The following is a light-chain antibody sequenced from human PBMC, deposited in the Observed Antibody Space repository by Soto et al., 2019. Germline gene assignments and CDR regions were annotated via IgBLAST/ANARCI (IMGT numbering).Light chain of an antibody. CDR3: QRYDSLPPT. Sequence: DIQMTQSPSSLSASVGDRVTITCQASRDIGKYLNWFQEKPGKAPKLLIYDASNLQTGVPSRFSGSGSGTDFTFTISSQQPEDFATYYCQRYDSLPPTFGQGTRLEI. V-gene: IGKV1-33*01. CDR2: DAS. J-gene: IGKJ5*01. CDR1: RDIGKY.